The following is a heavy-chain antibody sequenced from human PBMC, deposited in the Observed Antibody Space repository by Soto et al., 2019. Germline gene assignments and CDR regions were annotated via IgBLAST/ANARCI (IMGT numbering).Heavy chain of an antibody. CDR3: ARDAAELGYYYYGMDV. CDR2: ISAYNGNT. V-gene: IGHV1-18*01. CDR1: GYTFTSYG. J-gene: IGHJ6*02. Sequence: QVQLVQSGAEVKKPGASVKVSCKASGYTFTSYGISWVRQAPGQGLEWMGWISAYNGNTNYAQKLQGRVTMTTDTSSSTAYMELRSLRSDDTAVYYCARDAAELGYYYYGMDVWGQGTTVTVSS. D-gene: IGHD1-7*01.